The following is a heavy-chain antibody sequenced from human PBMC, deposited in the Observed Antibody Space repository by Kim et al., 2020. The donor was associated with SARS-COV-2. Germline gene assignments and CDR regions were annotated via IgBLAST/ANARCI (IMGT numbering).Heavy chain of an antibody. Sequence: NYNPTLKSRVTISVDTSKNQFSLKLSSVTAADTAVYYCARRFLTLYYFDYWGQGTLVTVSS. D-gene: IGHD3-3*01. V-gene: IGHV4-34*01. J-gene: IGHJ4*02. CDR3: ARRFLTLYYFDY.